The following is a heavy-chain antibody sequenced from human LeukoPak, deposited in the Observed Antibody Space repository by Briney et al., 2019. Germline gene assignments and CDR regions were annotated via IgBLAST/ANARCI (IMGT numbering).Heavy chain of an antibody. CDR3: AKDQWLVQSNFDY. Sequence: GGSLRLSCAASGFTFSSYGMSWVRQAPGKGLEWVSAISGSGGSTYYADSVKGRFTISRDNSKNTLYLQMNSLRAEDTAVYYCAKDQWLVQSNFDYWGQGTLVTVSS. CDR2: ISGSGGST. D-gene: IGHD6-19*01. V-gene: IGHV3-23*01. CDR1: GFTFSSYG. J-gene: IGHJ4*02.